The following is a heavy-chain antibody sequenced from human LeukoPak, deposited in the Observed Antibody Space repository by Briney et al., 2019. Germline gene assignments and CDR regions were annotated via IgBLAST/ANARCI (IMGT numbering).Heavy chain of an antibody. CDR1: GFTFSSYA. D-gene: IGHD4-17*01. CDR3: ARVAYGDYVDY. CDR2: ISSNGGST. V-gene: IGHV3-64*01. Sequence: PGGSLRLSCAASGFTFSSYAMHWVRQAPGKGLEYVSAISSNGGSTYYANSVKGRFTISRDNSKNTLYLQMGSLRAEDMAVYYCARVAYGDYVDYWGQGTLVTVSS. J-gene: IGHJ4*02.